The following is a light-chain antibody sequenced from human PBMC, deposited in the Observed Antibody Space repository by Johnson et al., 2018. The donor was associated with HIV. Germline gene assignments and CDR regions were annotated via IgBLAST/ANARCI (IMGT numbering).Light chain of an antibody. Sequence: QSILTQPPSVSAAPGQKVTISCSGSTSNIGTSYVSWYQKLPGTAPKVLIYEDNKRPSGIPDRFSGSKSATSATLGITVLQTGDEADYYCGAWDRSLSAEVFGTGTKVTVL. V-gene: IGLV1-51*02. CDR2: EDN. CDR3: GAWDRSLSAEV. CDR1: TSNIGTSY. J-gene: IGLJ1*01.